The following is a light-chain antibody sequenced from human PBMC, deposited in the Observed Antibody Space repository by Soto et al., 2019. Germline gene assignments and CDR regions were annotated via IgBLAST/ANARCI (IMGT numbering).Light chain of an antibody. CDR1: SSDVGSYNL. CDR3: CSYAGSSTWV. V-gene: IGLV2-23*01. J-gene: IGLJ3*02. Sequence: QSALTQPASVSGSPGQSITIPCTGTSSDVGSYNLVSWYQQHPGKAPKLMIYEGNKRPSGVSDRFFGSKSGITASLTISGLQAEDEAEYYCCSYAGSSTWVFGGGTKLTVL. CDR2: EGN.